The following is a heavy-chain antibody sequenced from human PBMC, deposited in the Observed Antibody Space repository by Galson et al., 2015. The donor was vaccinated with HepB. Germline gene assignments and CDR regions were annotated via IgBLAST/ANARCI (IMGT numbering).Heavy chain of an antibody. Sequence: SVKVSCKASKYIFTGYYIHWVRQAPGQGLEWMGRMNPNSGDTNSAQKFQGRVTMTRDTSSSTAHMELSRLRSDDTAVDYCARDQLAASDRIYYYYGMDVWGQGTTVTVSS. J-gene: IGHJ6*02. CDR3: ARDQLAASDRIYYYYGMDV. D-gene: IGHD6-13*01. CDR1: KYIFTGYY. CDR2: MNPNSGDT. V-gene: IGHV1-2*06.